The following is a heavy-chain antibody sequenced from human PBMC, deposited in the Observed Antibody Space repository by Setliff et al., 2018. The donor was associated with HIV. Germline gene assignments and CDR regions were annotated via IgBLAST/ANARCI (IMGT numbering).Heavy chain of an antibody. D-gene: IGHD3-22*01. Sequence: GGSLRLSCAASGFTFSSAWMGWVRQAPAKGLEWVANISPDGSATYYVDSVKGRFTISRDNAKNSLYLQMNSLRAGDTAVYYCAKTFYYDSSGNHNFEYWGQGTLVTVSS. CDR1: GFTFSSAW. CDR3: AKTFYYDSSGNHNFEY. V-gene: IGHV3-7*03. CDR2: ISPDGSAT. J-gene: IGHJ4*02.